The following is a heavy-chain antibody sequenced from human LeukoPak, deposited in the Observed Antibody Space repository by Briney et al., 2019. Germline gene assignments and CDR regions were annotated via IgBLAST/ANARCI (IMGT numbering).Heavy chain of an antibody. CDR3: ARGFGLLWFGESQSYMDV. CDR2: MNPNSGNT. CDR1: GYTFTSYD. V-gene: IGHV1-8*01. J-gene: IGHJ6*03. Sequence: ASVKVSCKASGYTFTSYDINWVRQATGQGLEWMGWMNPNSGNTGYAQKFQGRVTITRNTSISTAYMELSSLRSEDTAVYYCARGFGLLWFGESQSYMDVWGKGTTVTVSS. D-gene: IGHD3-10*01.